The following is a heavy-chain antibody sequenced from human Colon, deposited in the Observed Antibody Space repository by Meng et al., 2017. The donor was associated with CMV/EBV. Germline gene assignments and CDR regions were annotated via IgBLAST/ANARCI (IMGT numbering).Heavy chain of an antibody. Sequence: DVRVVVSVGGLVPPVWFVRLCCVFSEFTVSGGYMSWVRQAPGKVLEWVSSIFSNGNTYYADSLKGRFTISRDDSKNILVLQMNTLRAEDTAVYSCAEFENGPGYWGQGTLVTVSS. CDR1: EFTVSGGY. CDR2: IFSNGNT. V-gene: IGHV3-66*01. J-gene: IGHJ4*02. CDR3: AEFENGPGY. D-gene: IGHD1-14*01.